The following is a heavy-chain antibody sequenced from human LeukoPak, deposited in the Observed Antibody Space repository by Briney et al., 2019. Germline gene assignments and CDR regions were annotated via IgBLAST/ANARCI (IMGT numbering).Heavy chain of an antibody. CDR3: ARAGYSYGSIYYYYYYMDV. CDR1: GFTFDEYA. J-gene: IGHJ6*03. D-gene: IGHD5-18*01. V-gene: IGHV3-9*01. CDR2: ISWNSGYI. Sequence: GGSLRLSCAASGFTFDEYAMHWVRQAPGKGLEWVSGISWNSGYIGYADSVKGRFTISRDNAKNSLYLQMNSLRAEDTAVYYCARAGYSYGSIYYYYYYMDVWGKGTTVTVSS.